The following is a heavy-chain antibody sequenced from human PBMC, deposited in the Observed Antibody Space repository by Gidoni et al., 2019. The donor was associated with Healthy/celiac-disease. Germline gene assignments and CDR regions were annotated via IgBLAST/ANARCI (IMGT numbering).Heavy chain of an antibody. D-gene: IGHD1-26*01. CDR3: ARQRDLEWEPLSYYYYGMDV. Sequence: QVQLVQSGAEVKKPGASVKVSCKASGYTFTSYAMHWVRQAPGQRLEWMGWINAGNGNTKYSQKFQGRVTITRDTSASTAYMELSSLRSEDTAVYYCARQRDLEWEPLSYYYYGMDVWGQGTTVTVSS. V-gene: IGHV1-3*01. J-gene: IGHJ6*02. CDR2: INAGNGNT. CDR1: GYTFTSYA.